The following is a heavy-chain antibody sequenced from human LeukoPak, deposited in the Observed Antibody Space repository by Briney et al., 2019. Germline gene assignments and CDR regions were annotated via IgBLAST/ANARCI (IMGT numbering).Heavy chain of an antibody. CDR2: IYSGGST. CDR3: ARDRTGQQLISRKEYYYMDV. D-gene: IGHD4-11*01. J-gene: IGHJ6*03. CDR1: GFTVSSNY. V-gene: IGHV3-66*01. Sequence: GGSLRLSCAASGFTVSSNYMSWVRRAPGKGLEWVSIIYSGGSTYYADSVKGRFTISRDNSKNTLYLQMNGLRAEDTAVYYCARDRTGQQLISRKEYYYMDVWGKGTTVTISS.